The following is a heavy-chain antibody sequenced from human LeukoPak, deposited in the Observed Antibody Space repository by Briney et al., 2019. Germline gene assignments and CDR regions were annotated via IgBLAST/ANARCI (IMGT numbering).Heavy chain of an antibody. Sequence: ASVTVSCKASGYTFASYEFNWVRQATGQGLEWMGWMNPNSGNTGYAQKFQGRVTMTRNTSITTAYMELSSLRSEDTAVYYCARVRGDFWSGYPADYWGQGTPVTVSS. CDR1: GYTFASYE. V-gene: IGHV1-8*01. J-gene: IGHJ4*02. CDR2: MNPNSGNT. CDR3: ARVRGDFWSGYPADY. D-gene: IGHD3-3*01.